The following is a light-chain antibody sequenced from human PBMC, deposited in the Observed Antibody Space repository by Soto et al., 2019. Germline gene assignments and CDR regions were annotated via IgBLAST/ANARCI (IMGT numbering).Light chain of an antibody. J-gene: IGKJ1*01. V-gene: IGKV1-5*03. CDR1: QSISSW. CDR3: QQYDNLWT. Sequence: DIPMTQSPSTLSASVGDRVTITCRASQSISSWLAWYQQKPGKAPKLLIYKASSLQTGVPSRFRGSGCETEFALTISSLQPDDFATYYCQQYDNLWTFGQGTKVEIK. CDR2: KAS.